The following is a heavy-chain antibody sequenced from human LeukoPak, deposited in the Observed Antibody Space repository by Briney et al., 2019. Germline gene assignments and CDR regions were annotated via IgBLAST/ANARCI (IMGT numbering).Heavy chain of an antibody. Sequence: SETLSLTCTFSGGSIRGSSYSWGWIRQPPGKGLEWIGHIYASGSTNYSPSLKSRVTISVDTSKNQFSLKLSSVTAADTAMYYCARGYCTNGVCYIATLDIWGQGTMVTVSS. D-gene: IGHD2-8*01. CDR2: IYASGST. CDR3: ARGYCTNGVCYIATLDI. V-gene: IGHV4-39*01. J-gene: IGHJ3*02. CDR1: GGSIRGSSYS.